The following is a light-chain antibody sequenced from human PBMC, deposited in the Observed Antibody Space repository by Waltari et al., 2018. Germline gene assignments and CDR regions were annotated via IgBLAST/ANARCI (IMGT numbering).Light chain of an antibody. Sequence: QLVVTQSPSVSAALGASVKLTCTLSSGHRGNVIAWLQKHPEEGPRYLVKVNSDGSHSKGDGIPDRFSGSSSGAERYLTISNVQSEDEADYYCETGGHGTWVFGGGTRLTVL. V-gene: IGLV4-69*01. J-gene: IGLJ3*02. CDR2: VNSDGSH. CDR1: SGHRGNV. CDR3: ETGGHGTWV.